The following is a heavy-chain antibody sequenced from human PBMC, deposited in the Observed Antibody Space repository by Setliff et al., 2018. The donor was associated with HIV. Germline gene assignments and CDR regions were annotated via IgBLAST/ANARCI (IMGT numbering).Heavy chain of an antibody. CDR1: GFTFDDFG. CDR3: AREAYDVLTPHAHIDY. V-gene: IGHV3-20*04. J-gene: IGHJ4*02. D-gene: IGHD3-9*01. Sequence: GGSLRLSCAASGFTFDDFGMTWVRQRPGKGLEWVSGINWNGAITDYADSVMGRFTISRDNAKNSLHLQMNSLRAEDAAFYYCAREAYDVLTPHAHIDYWGQGVLVTVSS. CDR2: INWNGAIT.